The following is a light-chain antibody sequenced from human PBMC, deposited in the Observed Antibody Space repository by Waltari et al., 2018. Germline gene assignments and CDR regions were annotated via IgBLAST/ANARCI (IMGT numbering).Light chain of an antibody. V-gene: IGLV1-47*01. Sequence: QSVLTQPPSASGTPGQRVTISCSGSSSNIGSNYVYWYQHLPGTPPNIPIYRNIQRPSGVPDRFSGSKSGTTASLAISGLRSEDEADYYCTAWDDSLGGFVVFGGGTKLTVL. CDR2: RNI. CDR3: TAWDDSLGGFVV. CDR1: SSNIGSNY. J-gene: IGLJ2*01.